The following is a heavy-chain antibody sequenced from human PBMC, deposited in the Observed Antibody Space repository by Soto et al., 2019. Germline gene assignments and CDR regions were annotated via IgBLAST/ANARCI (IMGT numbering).Heavy chain of an antibody. CDR2: ISGSGGNT. Sequence: GGSLRLSCAASGFAFTTYAMSWVRQAPGKGLEWVSSISGSGGNTYYADSVRGRFTISRDNSKNTLFLQMNSLRGEDTAVYYCAKDVVAERIVIVPAALLNYWGQGTLVTVSS. D-gene: IGHD2-2*01. V-gene: IGHV3-23*01. CDR1: GFAFTTYA. J-gene: IGHJ4*02. CDR3: AKDVVAERIVIVPAALLNY.